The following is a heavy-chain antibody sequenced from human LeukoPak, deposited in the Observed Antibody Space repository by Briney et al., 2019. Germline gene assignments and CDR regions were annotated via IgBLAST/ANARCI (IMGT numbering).Heavy chain of an antibody. CDR3: TKLKGWYGDGYFDY. V-gene: IGHV3-53*01. CDR1: GFSVSSKY. CDR2: IYSGGTT. Sequence: LTGGSLRLSCAASGFSVSSKYMSWVRQPAGKGLEWVSVIYSGGTTFYADSVKGRFTISRDNSKNTLYLQMSSLRPDDTAVYYCTKLKGWYGDGYFDYWGPGTLVTVSS. D-gene: IGHD6-19*01. J-gene: IGHJ4*02.